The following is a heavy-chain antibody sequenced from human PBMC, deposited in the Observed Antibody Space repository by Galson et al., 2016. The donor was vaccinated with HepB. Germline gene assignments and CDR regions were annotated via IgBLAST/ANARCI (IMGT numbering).Heavy chain of an antibody. CDR2: LSYDETKT. J-gene: IGHJ4*02. V-gene: IGHV3-30-3*01. CDR3: ARGSDWGYSDY. CDR1: GLSFRNYA. Sequence: SLRLSCAASGLSFRNYAMLWVRQAPGKGLDWVAVLSYDETKTYYADSVKGRFTVSRDNSKSTLYLQMNSLRPEDTAVYYCARGSDWGYSDYCGQGTRVTVSS. D-gene: IGHD7-27*01.